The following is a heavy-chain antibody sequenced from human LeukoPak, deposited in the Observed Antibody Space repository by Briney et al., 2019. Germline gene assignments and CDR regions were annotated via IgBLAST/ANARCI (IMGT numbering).Heavy chain of an antibody. Sequence: GRSLRLSCAASGFTFDDYAMHWVRQAPGKGLEWVSGISWNSGSIGYADSVKGRFTISRDNAKNSLYLQMNSLRAEDTAVYYCARAADGYSYGYGLFDYWGQGTLVTVSS. CDR3: ARAADGYSYGYGLFDY. J-gene: IGHJ4*02. D-gene: IGHD5-18*01. CDR1: GFTFDDYA. CDR2: ISWNSGSI. V-gene: IGHV3-9*01.